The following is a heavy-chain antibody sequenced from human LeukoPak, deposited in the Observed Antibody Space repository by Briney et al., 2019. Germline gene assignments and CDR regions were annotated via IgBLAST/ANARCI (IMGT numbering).Heavy chain of an antibody. Sequence: LETLSLTCAVYGGSFSGYYWSWIRQPPGKGLEWIGEINHSGSTNYNPSLKSRVTISVDTSKNQFSLQLNSVTPEDTAVYYCARVLLSGDYEGSFDYWGQGTLVTVSS. CDR2: INHSGST. J-gene: IGHJ4*02. CDR3: ARVLLSGDYEGSFDY. V-gene: IGHV4-34*01. CDR1: GGSFSGYY. D-gene: IGHD4-17*01.